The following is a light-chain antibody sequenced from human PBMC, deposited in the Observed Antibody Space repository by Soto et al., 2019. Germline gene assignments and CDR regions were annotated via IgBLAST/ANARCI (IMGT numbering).Light chain of an antibody. Sequence: EIVMTQSPATLSVSPGERATLSCRALQRVSSTLAWYQQKPGQAPRLLIYGASTRATGIPARFSGSGSGTEFTLTISRLQSEEFAVYYCQQYNKWPWTFGQGTKVEIK. CDR2: GAS. CDR3: QQYNKWPWT. J-gene: IGKJ1*01. CDR1: QRVSST. V-gene: IGKV3-15*01.